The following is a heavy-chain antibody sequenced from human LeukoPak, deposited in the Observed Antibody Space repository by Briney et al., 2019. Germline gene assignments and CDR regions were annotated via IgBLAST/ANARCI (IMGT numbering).Heavy chain of an antibody. Sequence: GGSLRLSCAASEFTFSNYWTNWVRQAPGKGLEWVANIKQDGSEKYYVNSVEGRFTISRDNANNSLFLQMNSLRAEDTAVYFCVSDSSGTWPEYFQVWGQGTLVTVSS. CDR2: IKQDGSEK. CDR3: VSDSSGTWPEYFQV. V-gene: IGHV3-7*04. CDR1: EFTFSNYW. D-gene: IGHD3-22*01. J-gene: IGHJ1*01.